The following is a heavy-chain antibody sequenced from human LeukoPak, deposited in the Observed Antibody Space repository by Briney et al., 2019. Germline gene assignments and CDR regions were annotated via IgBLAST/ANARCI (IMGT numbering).Heavy chain of an antibody. D-gene: IGHD4-17*01. Sequence: SETLSLTCTVSGGSISSSSYYWGWIRQPPGKGLEWIGSIYYSGSTYYNPSPKSRVTISVDTSKNQFSLKLSSVTAADTAVYYCATAITVTTLGFFDYWGQGTLVTVSS. J-gene: IGHJ4*02. CDR1: GGSISSSSYY. V-gene: IGHV4-39*01. CDR3: ATAITVTTLGFFDY. CDR2: IYYSGST.